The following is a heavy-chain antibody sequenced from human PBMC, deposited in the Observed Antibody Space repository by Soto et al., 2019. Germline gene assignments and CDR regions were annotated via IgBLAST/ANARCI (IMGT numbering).Heavy chain of an antibody. D-gene: IGHD5-12*01. Sequence: GGSLRLSCAASGFPFSSYGMHWVRQAPGKGLDWVGVIWYDGSNKDYAESVKGRFTISRDNSKKSLYLQMNSLRADDTAVYYCARECVDTVTSITIPFDYWGQGALVTVSS. V-gene: IGHV3-33*01. CDR3: ARECVDTVTSITIPFDY. CDR2: IWYDGSNK. J-gene: IGHJ4*02. CDR1: GFPFSSYG.